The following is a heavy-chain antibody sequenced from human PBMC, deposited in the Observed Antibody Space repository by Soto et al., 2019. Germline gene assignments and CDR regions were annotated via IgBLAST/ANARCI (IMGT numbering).Heavy chain of an antibody. Sequence: GESLKISCKGSGYSFTSYWIGWVRQMHGKGLEWMGIIYPGDSDTRYSPSFQGHVTISADKSISTAYLQWSSLKASDSAMYYCARPTTGTTSGPYDAFDIWGQGTMVTVSS. D-gene: IGHD1-1*01. V-gene: IGHV5-51*01. CDR3: ARPTTGTTSGPYDAFDI. CDR1: GYSFTSYW. CDR2: IYPGDSDT. J-gene: IGHJ3*02.